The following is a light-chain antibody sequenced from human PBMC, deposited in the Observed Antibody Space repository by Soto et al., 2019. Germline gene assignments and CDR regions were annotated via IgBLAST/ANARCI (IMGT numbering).Light chain of an antibody. Sequence: DIQMTQSPSTMSASVGDTVTITCRASQNINGWLAWYQQKPGKGPKLVIYDAFILESGVPSRFSGSGYGSECTLTISSLQPDDFASYYCQKYKSFPGTFGQGTKVEIK. CDR3: QKYKSFPGT. V-gene: IGKV1-5*01. CDR2: DAF. J-gene: IGKJ1*01. CDR1: QNINGW.